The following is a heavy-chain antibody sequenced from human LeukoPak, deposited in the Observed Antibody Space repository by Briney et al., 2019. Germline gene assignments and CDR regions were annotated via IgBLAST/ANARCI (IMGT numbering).Heavy chain of an antibody. CDR2: ISAHNGNT. CDR3: ARADQVLREYSISGTYNYYYYMDV. Sequence: GASVKVSCKTSGYTFTSYTISWVRQAPGQGLEWMGWISAHNGNTNYEQKLQGRVTMTTDTSTSTAYMELGSLRSDDTAVYYCARADQVLREYSISGTYNYYYYMDVWGTGTTVTVSS. CDR1: GYTFTSYT. D-gene: IGHD6-6*01. V-gene: IGHV1-18*01. J-gene: IGHJ6*03.